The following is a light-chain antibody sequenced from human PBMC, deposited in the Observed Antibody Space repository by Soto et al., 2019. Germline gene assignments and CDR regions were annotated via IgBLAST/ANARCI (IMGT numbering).Light chain of an antibody. CDR3: QVYGSSPKT. CDR2: GAS. CDR1: QTVSSNQ. V-gene: IGKV3-20*01. Sequence: EIVLTQSPGTLSLSPGERATLSCRATQTVSSNQLAWYQQKPGEAPTLLIHGASIRAAGIPDRFSGSGFGTDFTLTISRLEPEDFAVYYCQVYGSSPKTFGQGTKVEVK. J-gene: IGKJ1*01.